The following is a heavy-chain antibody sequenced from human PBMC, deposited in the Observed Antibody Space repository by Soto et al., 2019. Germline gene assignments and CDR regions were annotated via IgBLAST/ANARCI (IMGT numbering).Heavy chain of an antibody. CDR2: IWYDGSNK. CDR3: ARDRYSSGWYDLDY. J-gene: IGHJ4*02. CDR1: GFTFSSYG. Sequence: QVQLVESGGGVVQPGRSLRLSCAASGFTFSSYGMHWVHQAPGKGLEWLAVIWYDGSNKYYADSVKGRFTISRDNSKNTLYLQMNSLRAEDTAVYYCARDRYSSGWYDLDYWGQGTLVTVSS. V-gene: IGHV3-33*01. D-gene: IGHD6-19*01.